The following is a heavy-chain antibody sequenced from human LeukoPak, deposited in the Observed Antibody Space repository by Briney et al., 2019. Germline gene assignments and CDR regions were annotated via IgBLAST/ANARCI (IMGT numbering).Heavy chain of an antibody. Sequence: GGSLRLSCVASGLTFSSFGMHWVRQAPGKGLEWVSAISGSGGSTYYADSVKGRFTISRDNSKNTLYLQMNSLRAEDTAVYYCAKTYSSNWYAEYYFDYWGQGTLVTVSS. CDR3: AKTYSSNWYAEYYFDY. J-gene: IGHJ4*02. D-gene: IGHD6-13*01. CDR2: ISGSGGST. CDR1: GLTFSSFG. V-gene: IGHV3-23*01.